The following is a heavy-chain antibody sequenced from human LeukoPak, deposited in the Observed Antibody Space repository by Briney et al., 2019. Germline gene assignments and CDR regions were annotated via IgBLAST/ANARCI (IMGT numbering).Heavy chain of an antibody. J-gene: IGHJ6*03. D-gene: IGHD3-9*01. Sequence: GASVKVSCTASGYSFTGYYMHWVRQAPGQGLEWMGWINPNSGGTNYAQKFQGRVTMTRDTSISTAYMELSRLRSDDTAVYYCAREGDILTGYYPIYYYYYMDVWGKGTTVTISS. CDR1: GYSFTGYY. CDR2: INPNSGGT. CDR3: AREGDILTGYYPIYYYYYMDV. V-gene: IGHV1-2*02.